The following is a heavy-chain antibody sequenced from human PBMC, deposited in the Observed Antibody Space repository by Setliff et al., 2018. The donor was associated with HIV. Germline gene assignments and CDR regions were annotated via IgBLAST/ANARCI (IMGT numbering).Heavy chain of an antibody. V-gene: IGHV1-2*02. J-gene: IGHJ4*02. CDR1: GDTLTGYY. Sequence: RASVKVSCKASGDTLTGYYIHWVRQAPGQGLEWMGWINPNSGGTKFAQKFQGRATLTWDTSSSIGYMEVRSLRSDDTAVFYCAREGPYGDYFDYWGQGTLVTVSS. CDR2: INPNSGGT. D-gene: IGHD4-17*01. CDR3: AREGPYGDYFDY.